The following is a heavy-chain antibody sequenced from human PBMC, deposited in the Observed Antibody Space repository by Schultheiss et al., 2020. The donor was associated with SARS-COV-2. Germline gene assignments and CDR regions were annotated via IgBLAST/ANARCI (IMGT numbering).Heavy chain of an antibody. Sequence: SVKVSCKASGYTFTSYGISWVRQAPGQGLEWMGGIIPIFGTANYAQKFQGRVSITRDTSASTAYMELRSLRSDDTAVYYCARDPVPIAAADTTLMWFDPWGQGTLVTVSS. D-gene: IGHD6-13*01. CDR3: ARDPVPIAAADTTLMWFDP. J-gene: IGHJ5*02. V-gene: IGHV1-69*05. CDR1: GYTFTSYG. CDR2: IIPIFGTA.